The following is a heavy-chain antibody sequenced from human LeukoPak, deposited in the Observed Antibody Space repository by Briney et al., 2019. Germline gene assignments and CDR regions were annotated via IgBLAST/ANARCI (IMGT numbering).Heavy chain of an antibody. D-gene: IGHD4-17*01. CDR1: GYTLTELS. V-gene: IGHV7-4-1*02. CDR2: INTNAGNP. Sequence: GASVKVSCKVSGYTLTELSMHWVRQAPGQGLEWMGWINTNAGNPTYAQGFTGWFVFSLDTSVSTAYLQISSLKAEDTAVYYCARVTLGRKFTVTTMLIDYWGQGTLVTVSS. J-gene: IGHJ4*02. CDR3: ARVTLGRKFTVTTMLIDY.